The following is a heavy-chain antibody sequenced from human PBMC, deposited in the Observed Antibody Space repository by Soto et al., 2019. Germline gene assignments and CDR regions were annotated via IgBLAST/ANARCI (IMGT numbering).Heavy chain of an antibody. CDR1: GFIFSSYS. J-gene: IGHJ3*02. Sequence: PGGSLRLPCAVSGFIFSSYSMNWVRQALGKGLEWVSSISSSGNYIYYADSVKGRFTISRDNAKNSLYLQMDSLRADDTAVYYCARALFKMITLGGVFVNDAFDIWGQGTKVTVSS. CDR3: ARALFKMITLGGVFVNDAFDI. D-gene: IGHD3-16*02. V-gene: IGHV3-21*01. CDR2: ISSSGNYI.